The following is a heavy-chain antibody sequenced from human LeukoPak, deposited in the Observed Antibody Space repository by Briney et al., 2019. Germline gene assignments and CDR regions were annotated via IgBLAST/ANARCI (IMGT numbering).Heavy chain of an antibody. Sequence: PGGSLRLSCAASEFTVGSSCMSWVRQAPGKGLEWVSVICSGDNTYYADSVKGRFTISRDNSKNTLYLQMNSLRVEDTAVYYCATRYYGDYAIYFDYWGQGTLVTVSS. CDR3: ATRYYGDYAIYFDY. V-gene: IGHV3-66*01. J-gene: IGHJ4*02. CDR1: EFTVGSSC. CDR2: ICSGDNT. D-gene: IGHD4-17*01.